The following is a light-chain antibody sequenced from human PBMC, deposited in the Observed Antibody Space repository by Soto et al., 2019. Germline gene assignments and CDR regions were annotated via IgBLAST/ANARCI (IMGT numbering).Light chain of an antibody. CDR2: DAS. CDR1: QSVSSY. Sequence: IVLTQSPATLSLSPGERATLFCRSGQSVSSYLAWYQQKPGQAPRLLIYDASNRATGIPARFSGSGSGTDFTLTISSLEPEDFAVYYCQQRSNWPTFGQGTRLEIK. J-gene: IGKJ5*01. CDR3: QQRSNWPT. V-gene: IGKV3-11*01.